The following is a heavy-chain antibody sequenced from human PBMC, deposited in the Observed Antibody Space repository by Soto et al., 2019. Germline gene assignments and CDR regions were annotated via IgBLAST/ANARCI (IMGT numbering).Heavy chain of an antibody. Sequence: ASVKVSCKASGYTFTSYGISWVRQAPGQGLEWMGWISAYNGNTNYAQKLQGRVTMTTDTSTSTAYMELRSLRSDDTAVYYCARDLRDYIWGSYRSKGLCDYWGQGTLVTVSS. CDR1: GYTFTSYG. CDR2: ISAYNGNT. D-gene: IGHD3-16*02. V-gene: IGHV1-18*01. CDR3: ARDLRDYIWGSYRSKGLCDY. J-gene: IGHJ4*02.